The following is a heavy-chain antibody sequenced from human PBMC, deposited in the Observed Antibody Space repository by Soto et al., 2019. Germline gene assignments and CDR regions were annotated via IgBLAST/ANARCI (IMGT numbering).Heavy chain of an antibody. V-gene: IGHV4-59*01. D-gene: IGHD2-2*01. J-gene: IGHJ4*02. Sequence: SETLSLTCTVSGGSISSYYWSWIRQPPGKGLEWIGYIYYSGSTNYNPSLKSRVTISVDTSKNQFSLKLSSVTAADTAVYYCARGPVVVPAAIPYYFDYWGQGTLVTVS. CDR2: IYYSGST. CDR3: ARGPVVVPAAIPYYFDY. CDR1: GGSISSYY.